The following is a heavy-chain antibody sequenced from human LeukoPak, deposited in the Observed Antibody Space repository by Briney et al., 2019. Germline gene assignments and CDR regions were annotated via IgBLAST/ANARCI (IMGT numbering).Heavy chain of an antibody. D-gene: IGHD6-19*01. Sequence: GGSLRLSCAASGFTVSSNYMSWVRQAPGKGLEWVSVIYSGGSTYYADSVKGRFTISRDNSKNTLYLQMNSLGAEDTAVYYCAREEVAGYSFDYWGQGTLVTVSS. V-gene: IGHV3-53*01. CDR3: AREEVAGYSFDY. J-gene: IGHJ4*02. CDR2: IYSGGST. CDR1: GFTVSSNY.